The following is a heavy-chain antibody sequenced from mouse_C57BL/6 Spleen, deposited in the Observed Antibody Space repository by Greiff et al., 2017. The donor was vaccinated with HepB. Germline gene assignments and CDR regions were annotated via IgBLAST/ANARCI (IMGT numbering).Heavy chain of an antibody. Sequence: VPLLQSGPELVKPGASVKISCKASGYTFTDYYMNWVKQSHGKSLEWIGDINPNNGGTSYNQKFKGKATLTVDKSSSTAYMELRSLTSEDSAIYYCARRDRGRRDYDMDDRGQGTADTVSS. D-gene: IGHD3-2*01. V-gene: IGHV1-26*01. J-gene: IGHJ4*01. CDR2: INPNNGGT. CDR3: ARRDRGRRDYDMDD. CDR1: GYTFTDYY.